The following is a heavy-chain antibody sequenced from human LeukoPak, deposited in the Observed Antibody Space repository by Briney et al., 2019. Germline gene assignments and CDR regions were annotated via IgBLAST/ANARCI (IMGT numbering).Heavy chain of an antibody. CDR3: ARFAYSGYGLSGLNWFDP. CDR2: IYYSGST. V-gene: IGHV4-39*01. CDR1: GGSISSSSYY. D-gene: IGHD5-12*01. J-gene: IGHJ5*02. Sequence: PSETLSLTCTVSGGSISSSSYYWGWIRQPPGKGLEWIGSIYYSGSTYYNPSLKSRVTISVDTSKNQFSLKLSSVTAADTAVYYCARFAYSGYGLSGLNWFDPWGQGTLVTVSS.